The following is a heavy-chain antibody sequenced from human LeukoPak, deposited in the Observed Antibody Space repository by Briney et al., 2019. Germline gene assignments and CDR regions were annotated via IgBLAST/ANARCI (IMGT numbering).Heavy chain of an antibody. J-gene: IGHJ3*02. CDR1: GYSFTSYW. CDR2: IYPGDSDT. Sequence: GESLKISCKGSGYSFTSYWIGWGRQMPGKGLEWMGVIYPGDSDTRYSPSFQGQVTISADKSISTAYLQWSSRKASDTAMYYCARGNWTSVPTAFDIWGQGTMVTVSS. V-gene: IGHV5-51*01. D-gene: IGHD1-1*01. CDR3: ARGNWTSVPTAFDI.